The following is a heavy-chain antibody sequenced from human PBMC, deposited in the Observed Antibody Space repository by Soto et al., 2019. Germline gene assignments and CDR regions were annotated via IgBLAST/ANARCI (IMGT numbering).Heavy chain of an antibody. CDR3: AKDFRITMVRGVPDY. CDR2: ISYDGSNK. Sequence: QVQLVESGGGVVQPGRSLRLSCAASGFTFSSYGMHWVRQAPGKGLEWVAVISYDGSNKYYADSVKGRFTISRDNSKNTLYLQMNSLRAEDTAVYYCAKDFRITMVRGVPDYWGQGTLVTVSS. D-gene: IGHD3-10*01. V-gene: IGHV3-30*18. J-gene: IGHJ4*02. CDR1: GFTFSSYG.